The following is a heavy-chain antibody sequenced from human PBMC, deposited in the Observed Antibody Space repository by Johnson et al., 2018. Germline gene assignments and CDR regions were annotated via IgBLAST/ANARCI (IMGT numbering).Heavy chain of an antibody. J-gene: IGHJ4*02. CDR2: ISYDGSNK. Sequence: QVQLVESGGGVVQPGRSLRLSCAASGFTFSSYGMHWVRQAPGKGLEWVAVISYDGSNKYYADSVKGRFTISRDNSKNTLYLQMNSLRAEDTAVYYCAKGAHFTHDYGDYRPDYWGQGTLVTV. V-gene: IGHV3-30*18. CDR1: GFTFSSYG. D-gene: IGHD4-17*01. CDR3: AKGAHFTHDYGDYRPDY.